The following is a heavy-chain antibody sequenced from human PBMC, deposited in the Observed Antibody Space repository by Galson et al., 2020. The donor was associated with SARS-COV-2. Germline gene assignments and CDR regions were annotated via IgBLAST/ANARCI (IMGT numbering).Heavy chain of an antibody. J-gene: IGHJ4*02. CDR2: VKSKTDGGTT. V-gene: IGHV3-15*01. CDR3: TWTTVTLQWDF. CDR1: GFTISNAW. Sequence: GGSLRLSCAASGFTISNAWMSWVRQAPGKGLEWVGRVKSKTDGGTTDYAAPVKGRFIISRDDSKNTLYLQMDSLKTEDTAVYYCTWTTVTLQWDFWGQGTQVTVSS. D-gene: IGHD4-17*01.